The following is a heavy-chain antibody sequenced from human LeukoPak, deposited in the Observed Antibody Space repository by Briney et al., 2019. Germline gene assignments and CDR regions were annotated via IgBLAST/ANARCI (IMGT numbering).Heavy chain of an antibody. CDR1: GYSISSGYY. Sequence: SETLSLTCTVSGYSISSGYYWGWIRQPPGKGLEWIGSIYHSGSTYYNPSLKSRVTISVDTSKNQFSLKLSSVTAADTAVYYCARGKSRGPAERRDAFDIWGQGTMVTVSS. D-gene: IGHD3-10*01. V-gene: IGHV4-38-2*02. CDR2: IYHSGST. J-gene: IGHJ3*02. CDR3: ARGKSRGPAERRDAFDI.